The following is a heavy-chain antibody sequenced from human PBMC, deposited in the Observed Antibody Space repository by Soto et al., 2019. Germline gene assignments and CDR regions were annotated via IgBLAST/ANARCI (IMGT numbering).Heavy chain of an antibody. Sequence: SETLSLTCAVYGGSFSGYYWSWIRQPPGKGLEWIGEINHSGSTNYNPSLKSRVTISVDTSKNQFSLKLSSVTAADTAVYYCARRGGELLWFGEVDYYYYGMDVWGQGTTVTVSS. CDR2: INHSGST. CDR3: ARRGGELLWFGEVDYYYYGMDV. J-gene: IGHJ6*02. D-gene: IGHD3-10*01. V-gene: IGHV4-34*01. CDR1: GGSFSGYY.